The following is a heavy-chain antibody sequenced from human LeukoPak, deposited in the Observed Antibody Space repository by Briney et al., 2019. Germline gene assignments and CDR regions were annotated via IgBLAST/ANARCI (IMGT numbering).Heavy chain of an antibody. CDR3: ARERAYERGPHDAFDI. CDR1: GGSISSSSYH. V-gene: IGHV4-30-4*08. J-gene: IGHJ3*02. Sequence: SETLSLTCTVSGGSISSSSYHWGWIRQPPGKGLEWIGYMYYSGSTYYNPSLKSRVTISIDTSKNQFSLKLNSVTAADTAVYYCARERAYERGPHDAFDIWGQGTMVTVSS. CDR2: MYYSGST. D-gene: IGHD3-22*01.